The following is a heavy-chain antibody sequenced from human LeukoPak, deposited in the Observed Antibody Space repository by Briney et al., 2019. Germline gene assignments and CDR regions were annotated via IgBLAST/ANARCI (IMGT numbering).Heavy chain of an antibody. Sequence: GASVKVSCKASGYTFTSYDINWVRQATGQGLEWMGWMNPNSGNTGYAQKFQGRVTITRNTSISTAYMELSSLRSEDTAVYYCARARPMIGWLVFIDYFDYWGQGTLVTVSS. CDR3: ARARPMIGWLVFIDYFDY. CDR1: GYTFTSYD. D-gene: IGHD3-22*01. V-gene: IGHV1-8*03. J-gene: IGHJ4*02. CDR2: MNPNSGNT.